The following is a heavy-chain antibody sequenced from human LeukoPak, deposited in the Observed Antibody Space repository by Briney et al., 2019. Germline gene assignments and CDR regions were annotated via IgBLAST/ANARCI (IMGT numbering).Heavy chain of an antibody. CDR1: GYTFTSYD. CDR2: VSAYNGNT. J-gene: IGHJ4*02. V-gene: IGHV1-18*01. Sequence: ASVKVSCKSSGYTFTSYDIIWLRQAPGQGLKWMGRVSAYNGNTNYAQKLQGRVTMTTDTSTRTAYMELRSLRSDDTAVYFCAREYYDYYEGFDYWGQGTLVTVSS. D-gene: IGHD3-22*01. CDR3: AREYYDYYEGFDY.